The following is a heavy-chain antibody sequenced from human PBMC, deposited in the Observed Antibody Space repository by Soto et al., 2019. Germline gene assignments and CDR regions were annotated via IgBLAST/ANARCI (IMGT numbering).Heavy chain of an antibody. D-gene: IGHD2-8*01. CDR3: ATETSPLVFSLGY. CDR1: GGSISGSSYY. J-gene: IGHJ4*02. Sequence: SETLSLTCTVSGGSISGSSYYWGWIRQPPGKGLEWIGSIYYSGSTYYNPSLKSRVTISVDTSKNQFSLKLSSVTAADTAVYYCATETSPLVFSLGYWGQGTLVTVSS. CDR2: IYYSGST. V-gene: IGHV4-39*01.